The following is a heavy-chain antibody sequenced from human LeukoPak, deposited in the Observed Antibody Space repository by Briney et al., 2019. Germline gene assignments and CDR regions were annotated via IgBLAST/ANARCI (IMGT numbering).Heavy chain of an antibody. Sequence: SETLSLTCTVSGGSISSYYWSWIRQPPGKGLEWIGHINYNGGTNYNPSIKSRVTISVDMSKNQVSLKLSSVTAADTAVYYCARNTYQLDPWAREPWSASPQ. CDR2: INYNGGT. D-gene: IGHD2-2*01. CDR3: ARNTYQLDP. J-gene: IGHJ5*02. CDR1: GGSISSYY. V-gene: IGHV4-59*01.